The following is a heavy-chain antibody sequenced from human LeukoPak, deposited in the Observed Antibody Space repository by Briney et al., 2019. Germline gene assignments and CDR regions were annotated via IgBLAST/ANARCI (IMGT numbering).Heavy chain of an antibody. CDR2: IYYSGST. V-gene: IGHV4-31*03. D-gene: IGHD4-23*01. J-gene: IGHJ2*01. Sequence: SETLSLTCTVSGGSISSGGYYWSWIRQHPGKGLEWIGYIYYSGSTYYNPSLKSRVTISVDTSKNQSSLKLSSVTAADTAVYYCARAREQGLRWPNAAHWYFDLWGRGTLVTVSS. CDR3: ARAREQGLRWPNAAHWYFDL. CDR1: GGSISSGGYY.